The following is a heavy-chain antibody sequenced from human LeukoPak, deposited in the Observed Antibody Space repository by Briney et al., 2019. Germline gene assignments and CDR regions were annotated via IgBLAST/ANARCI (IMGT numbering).Heavy chain of an antibody. D-gene: IGHD6-19*01. Sequence: GGSLRLSCAASGFTFSSYSMNWVRQAPGKGLEWVSSISSSSSYIYYADSVKGRFTISRDNAKNSLYLQMNSLRAEDTAVYYCARDHSSGWFEGGYSDYWGQGTLVTVSS. V-gene: IGHV3-21*01. CDR1: GFTFSSYS. J-gene: IGHJ4*02. CDR3: ARDHSSGWFEGGYSDY. CDR2: ISSSSSYI.